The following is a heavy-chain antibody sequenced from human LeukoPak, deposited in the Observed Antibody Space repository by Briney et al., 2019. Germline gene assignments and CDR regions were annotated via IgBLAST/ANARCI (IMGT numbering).Heavy chain of an antibody. Sequence: ASVKVSCKASGYTFTSYGISWVRQAPGQGLEWMGWISAYNGNTNYAQKLQGRVTMTTDTSTSTAYMELRSLRSDDTAVYYCARDAGYCSGDNCYLYAFDIWGQGTMVTVSS. V-gene: IGHV1-18*01. J-gene: IGHJ3*02. CDR1: GYTFTSYG. CDR3: ARDAGYCSGDNCYLYAFDI. CDR2: ISAYNGNT. D-gene: IGHD2-15*01.